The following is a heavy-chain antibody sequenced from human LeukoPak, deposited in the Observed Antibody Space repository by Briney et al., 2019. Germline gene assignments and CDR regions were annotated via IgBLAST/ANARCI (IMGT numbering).Heavy chain of an antibody. D-gene: IGHD2-15*01. V-gene: IGHV4-39*01. CDR2: IYYSGST. J-gene: IGHJ5*02. Sequence: PSETLSLTCTVSGGSISSSSYYWGWIRQPPGKGLEWIGSIYYSGSTYYNPSLKSRVTISVDTSKNQFSLKLSSVTAAATAVYYCARSERIVVVAALWFDPWGQGTLVTVSS. CDR3: ARSERIVVVAALWFDP. CDR1: GGSISSSSYY.